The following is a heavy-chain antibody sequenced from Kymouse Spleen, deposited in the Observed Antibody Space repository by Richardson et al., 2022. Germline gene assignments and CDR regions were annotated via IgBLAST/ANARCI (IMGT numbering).Heavy chain of an antibody. V-gene: IGHV3-21*03. J-gene: IGHJ6*02. CDR2: ISSSSSYI. D-gene: IGHD3-10*01. Sequence: EVQLVESGGGLVKPGGSLRLSCAASGFTFSSYSMNWVRQAPGKGLEWVSSISSSSSYIYYADSVKGRFTISRDNAKNSLYLQMNSLRAEDTAVYYCARDLYYYGSGSPHYYYYYGMDVWGQGTTVTVSS. CDR1: GFTFSSYS. CDR3: ARDLYYYGSGSPHYYYYYGMDV.